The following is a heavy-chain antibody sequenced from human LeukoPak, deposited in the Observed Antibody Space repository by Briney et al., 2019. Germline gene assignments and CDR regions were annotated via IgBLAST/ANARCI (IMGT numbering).Heavy chain of an antibody. J-gene: IGHJ4*02. CDR2: ISYSGST. CDR1: VGCTNSYY. V-gene: IGHV4-59*01. CDR3: ARGQGYCSTTSCYVFDF. Sequence: PSQTLSLTCTVSVGCTNSYYWSWSRHRPGKGRERIGDISYSGSTNYNHSLKSRLTLSVDSSQNQFSLELPSVTAADTGVYYCARGQGYCSTTSCYVFDFWGQGALLTVSS. D-gene: IGHD2-2*01.